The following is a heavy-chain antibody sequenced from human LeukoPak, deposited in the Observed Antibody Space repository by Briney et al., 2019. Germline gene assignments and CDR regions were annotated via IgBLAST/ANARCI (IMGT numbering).Heavy chain of an antibody. J-gene: IGHJ4*02. CDR1: GFTMSDYY. V-gene: IGHV3-23*01. CDR3: AKDLFSSSWDLGY. D-gene: IGHD6-13*01. CDR2: ISGSGGST. Sequence: GGSLRLSCEVSGFTMSDYYMMWVRQAPGKGLEWVSAISGSGGSTYYADSVKGRFTISRDNSKNTLYLQMNSLRAEDTAVYYCAKDLFSSSWDLGYWGQGTLVTVSS.